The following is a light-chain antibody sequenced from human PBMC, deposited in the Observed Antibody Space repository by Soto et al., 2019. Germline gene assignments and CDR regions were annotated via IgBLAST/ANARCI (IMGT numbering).Light chain of an antibody. J-gene: IGKJ1*01. CDR2: GAS. CDR3: QQYYHWRT. V-gene: IGKV3-15*01. CDR1: QSISTN. Sequence: EIVMTQSPATLSVSPGERATLSCRASQSISTNLAWYQHRPGQAPRLLIYGASTRATGSSARFSGSGSGTEFTLTISSLQSEDFAVYYCQQYYHWRTFGQGTKVEF.